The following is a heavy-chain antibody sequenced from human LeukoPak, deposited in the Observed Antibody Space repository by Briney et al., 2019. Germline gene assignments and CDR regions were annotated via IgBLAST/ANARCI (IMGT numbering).Heavy chain of an antibody. J-gene: IGHJ4*02. CDR2: INVEGTTT. CDR1: GFTFTRFW. V-gene: IGHV3-74*01. CDR3: TRGGEEPFDY. D-gene: IGHD3-10*01. Sequence: QAGGSLRLSCAGSGFTFTRFWMHWVRQAPGKGLVWVSRINVEGTTTTYADSVEGRFTISRDGNTLYLQMNHLRVDDTAVYYCTRGGEEPFDYWGQGTLVTVSS.